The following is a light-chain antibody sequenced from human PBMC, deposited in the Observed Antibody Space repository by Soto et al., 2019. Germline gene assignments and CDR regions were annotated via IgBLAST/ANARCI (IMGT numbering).Light chain of an antibody. CDR2: DAS. CDR3: QQYNSWPRIP. J-gene: IGKJ5*01. V-gene: IGKV3-15*01. Sequence: EIVMTHSPATLSVSPCERAALSCSASQSVSSNLAWYQQKPGQAPRLLIYDASTRATGIPDRFSGGGSGTEFTLTISSLQSEDFVVYYCQQYNSWPRIPFGQGTRLEVK. CDR1: QSVSSN.